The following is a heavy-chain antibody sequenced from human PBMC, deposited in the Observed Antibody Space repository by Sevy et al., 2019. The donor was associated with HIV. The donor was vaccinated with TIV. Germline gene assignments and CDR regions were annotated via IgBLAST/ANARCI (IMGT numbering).Heavy chain of an antibody. CDR1: GGSIRNYF. V-gene: IGHV4-59*01. CDR3: ARESIGATGDFDY. CDR2: MYYSGST. Sequence: PSETLSLTCIVSGGSIRNYFWSWIRQPPGKGLEWIGYMYYSGSTNYNPSLKSRVTISVDTSKNQFSLKVRSVTAADTAVYYCARESIGATGDFDYWGQGTLVTVSS. J-gene: IGHJ4*02. D-gene: IGHD6-13*01.